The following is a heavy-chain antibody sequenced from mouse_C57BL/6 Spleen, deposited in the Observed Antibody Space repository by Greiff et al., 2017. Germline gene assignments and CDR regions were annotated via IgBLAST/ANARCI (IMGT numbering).Heavy chain of an antibody. D-gene: IGHD2-4*01. CDR2: IDPSDSYT. CDR1: GYTFTSYW. J-gene: IGHJ2*01. Sequence: VQLQHPGAELVKPGASVKLSCKASGYTFTSYWMQWVKQRPGQGLEWIGEIDPSDSYTNYNQKFKGKATLTVDTSSSTAYMQLSSLTSEDAAVYYCAREGNDYEGYWGQGTTLTVSS. CDR3: AREGNDYEGY. V-gene: IGHV1-50*01.